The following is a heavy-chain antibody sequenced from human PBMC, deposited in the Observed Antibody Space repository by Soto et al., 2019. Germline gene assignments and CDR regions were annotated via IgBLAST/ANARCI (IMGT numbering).Heavy chain of an antibody. CDR1: GYSYTTYS. J-gene: IGHJ1*01. D-gene: IGHD1-1*01. CDR2: LNPATGKP. V-gene: IGHV1-3*01. CDR3: ARKYTNGRHQNSSFVF. Sequence: ASVKVSCKTSGYSYTTYSIHWVRQAPGHRLEWMGWLNPATGKPRYSERFQGRLTIAGDTSATTVFMELSSLTSEDTAVYYCARKYTNGRHQNSSFVFWGRATLASFS.